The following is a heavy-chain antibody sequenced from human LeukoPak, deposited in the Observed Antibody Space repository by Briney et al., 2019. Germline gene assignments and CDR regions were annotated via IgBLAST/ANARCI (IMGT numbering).Heavy chain of an antibody. CDR2: INHSGST. CDR3: ARDPYSGNYGTYYYYYMDV. J-gene: IGHJ6*03. Sequence: SETLSLTCAVYGGSFSGYYWSWIRQPPGKGLEWIGEINHSGSTNYNPSLKSRVTISVDTSKNQFSLKMSSVTAADTAVYYCARDPYSGNYGTYYYYYMDVWGKGTTVTISS. D-gene: IGHD1-26*01. V-gene: IGHV4-34*01. CDR1: GGSFSGYY.